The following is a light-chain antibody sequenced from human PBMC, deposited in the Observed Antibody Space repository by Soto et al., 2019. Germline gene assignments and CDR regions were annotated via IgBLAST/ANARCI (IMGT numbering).Light chain of an antibody. CDR1: QSVSIN. CDR3: QQYGSSFP. V-gene: IGKV3-20*01. CDR2: GAS. J-gene: IGKJ1*01. Sequence: IVMTQSPATLSLSPGERATPSCRASQSVSINLAWYQQKPGQAPRLLIYGASIRASGIPDRFSGSASGTDFTLTINRLEPEDFAVYYCQQYGSSFPFGQGTKVDI.